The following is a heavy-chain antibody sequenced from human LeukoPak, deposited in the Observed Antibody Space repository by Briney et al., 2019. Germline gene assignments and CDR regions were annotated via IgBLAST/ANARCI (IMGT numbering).Heavy chain of an antibody. CDR3: ARDVDYMDV. D-gene: IGHD2-21*01. CDR2: IYYSGST. CDR1: GGSISSHY. J-gene: IGHJ6*03. V-gene: IGHV4-59*11. Sequence: SETLSLTCTVSGGSISSHYWSWIRQPPGKGLEWIGYIYYSGSTNYNPPLKSRVTISVDTSKNQFSLKLSSVTAADTAVYYCARDVDYMDVWGKGTTVTVSS.